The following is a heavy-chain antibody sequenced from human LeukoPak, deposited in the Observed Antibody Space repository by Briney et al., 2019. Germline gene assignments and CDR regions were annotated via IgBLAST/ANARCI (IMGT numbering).Heavy chain of an antibody. Sequence: PGGSLRLSCAASGFAFNDYGMLWVRQTPGRGLEWLTLLSNDGRSAYYADSVRGRFTISRDNSKNTVYLQIYSLRVEDTGVYYCAKQGSLSVTGADYWGQGTLVTVSS. V-gene: IGHV3-30*18. CDR1: GFAFNDYG. J-gene: IGHJ4*02. D-gene: IGHD2-8*02. CDR3: AKQGSLSVTGADY. CDR2: LSNDGRSA.